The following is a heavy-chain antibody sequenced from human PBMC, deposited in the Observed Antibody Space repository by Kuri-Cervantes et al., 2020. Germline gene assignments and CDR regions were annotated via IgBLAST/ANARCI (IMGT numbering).Heavy chain of an antibody. D-gene: IGHD3-22*01. J-gene: IGHJ2*01. CDR3: ARGSHSSGCTDYLVDWYFDL. CDR1: GFTFSSYA. V-gene: IGHV3-30-3*01. CDR2: ISYDGSNK. Sequence: GESLKISCAAPGFTFSSYAMHWVRQAPGKGLEWVAVISYDGSNKYYADSVKGRFTISRDNSKNTLYLQMNSLRAEDTAVYYCARGSHSSGCTDYLVDWYFDLWGRGTLVTVSS.